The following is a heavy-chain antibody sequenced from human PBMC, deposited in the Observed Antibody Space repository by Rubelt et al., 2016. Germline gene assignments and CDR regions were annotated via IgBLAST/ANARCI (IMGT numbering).Heavy chain of an antibody. V-gene: IGHV1-2*02. D-gene: IGHD5-12*01. CDR1: GYTFTGYY. J-gene: IGHJ4*02. Sequence: QVQLVQSGAEVKKPGASVKVSCKASGYTFTGYYMHWVRPAPGQGLEWMGWINPNSGGKNYAQKFQGRVTMTRDTSVSTADMELSRLTSDDTAVYYCARGNSGYDYGLDYWGQGTLVTVSS. CDR2: INPNSGGK. CDR3: ARGNSGYDYGLDY.